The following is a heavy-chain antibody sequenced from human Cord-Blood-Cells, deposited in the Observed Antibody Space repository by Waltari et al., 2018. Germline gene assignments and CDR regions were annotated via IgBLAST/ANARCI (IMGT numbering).Heavy chain of an antibody. J-gene: IGHJ5*02. CDR2: INAGNGNT. V-gene: IGHV1-3*01. CDR1: GYTFTSYA. CDR3: ARGGEGSSSWYNWFDP. Sequence: QVQLVQSGAEVKKPGASVKVSCKASGYTFTSYAMHWVRQAPGQRLEWMGWINAGNGNTKYSQKFQGRVTITRDTSASTAYMELSSLRSEDTAVYYCARGGEGSSSWYNWFDPWGQGTLVTVSS. D-gene: IGHD6-13*01.